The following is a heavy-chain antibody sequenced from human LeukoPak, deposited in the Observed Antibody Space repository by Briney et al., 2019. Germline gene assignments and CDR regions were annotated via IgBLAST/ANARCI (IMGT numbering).Heavy chain of an antibody. J-gene: IGHJ4*02. D-gene: IGHD3-22*01. V-gene: IGHV1-3*01. Sequence: ASVKVSCKASGYSFTSYAMHWVRQAPGQRLEWMGWINAGNGNTKYSQKFQGRVTITRDTSASTAYMEPSSLRSEDTAVYYCARSGDYYDSSGYCDYWGQGTLVTVSS. CDR2: INAGNGNT. CDR3: ARSGDYYDSSGYCDY. CDR1: GYSFTSYA.